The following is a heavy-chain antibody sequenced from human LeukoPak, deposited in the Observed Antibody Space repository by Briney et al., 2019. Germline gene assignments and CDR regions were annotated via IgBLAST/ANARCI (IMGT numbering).Heavy chain of an antibody. CDR1: GGSFSGYY. D-gene: IGHD2-8*01. V-gene: IGHV4-34*01. Sequence: SETLSLTCAVYGGSFSGYYWAWIRQPPGKWLEWIGSIYHRGITYYNMSLKSRVTILVDTSKNQFSLNLTSVTAADTAVYYCARQGGKNGPFEIWGQGTMVTFSS. CDR3: ARQGGKNGPFEI. J-gene: IGHJ3*02. CDR2: IYHRGIT.